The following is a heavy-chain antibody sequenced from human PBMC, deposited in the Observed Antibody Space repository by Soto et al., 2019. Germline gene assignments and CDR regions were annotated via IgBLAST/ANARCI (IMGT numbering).Heavy chain of an antibody. Sequence: QVQLVESGGGVVQPGRSLRLSCAASGFTFSSYGIHWVRQAPGKGLEWVAHISYDGSNTNYAESVKGRFTISRDNSKNTLYLQMNSLRAEDTAVYYCAKDTYYYDSTGYYGFDNWGQGTLVTVSS. V-gene: IGHV3-30*18. J-gene: IGHJ4*02. CDR1: GFTFSSYG. CDR2: ISYDGSNT. D-gene: IGHD3-22*01. CDR3: AKDTYYYDSTGYYGFDN.